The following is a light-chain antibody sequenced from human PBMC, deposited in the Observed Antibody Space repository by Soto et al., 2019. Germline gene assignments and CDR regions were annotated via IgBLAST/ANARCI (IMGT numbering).Light chain of an antibody. CDR3: CSFTSSNTHV. CDR1: SSDFGNYNL. J-gene: IGLJ1*01. V-gene: IGLV2-23*02. CDR2: EVN. Sequence: QSALTQPASASGSPGQSITISCTGTSSDFGNYNLVSWYQQHPGKVPKLILFEVNKRPSGVSGRFSGSKSGNTASLTISGLQAEYEADYYCCSFTSSNTHVFGTGTKVTV.